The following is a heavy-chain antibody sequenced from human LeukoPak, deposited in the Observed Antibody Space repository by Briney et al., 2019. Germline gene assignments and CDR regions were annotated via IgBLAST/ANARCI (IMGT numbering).Heavy chain of an antibody. V-gene: IGHV3-11*01. Sequence: GGSLRLSCAASGFTFSDYYMSCILQAPGKGLEWVSYISSSGSTIYYADSVKGRFTISRDNAKNSLYLQMNSLRAEDTAVYYCARDRIPWGGGATVDYWGQGTLVTVSS. CDR3: ARDRIPWGGGATVDY. CDR2: ISSSGSTI. CDR1: GFTFSDYY. J-gene: IGHJ4*02. D-gene: IGHD1-26*01.